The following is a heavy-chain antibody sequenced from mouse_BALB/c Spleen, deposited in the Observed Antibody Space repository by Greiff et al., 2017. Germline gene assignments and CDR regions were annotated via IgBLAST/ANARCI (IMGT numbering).Heavy chain of an antibody. D-gene: IGHD6-5*01. V-gene: IGHV5-6*01. CDR3: ARPLSHYYAMDY. J-gene: IGHJ4*01. CDR1: GFTFSSYG. Sequence: EVKLVESGGDLVKPGGSLKLSCAASGFTFSSYGMSWVRQTPDKRLEWVATISSGGSYTYYPDSVKGRFTISRDNAKNTLYLQMSSLKSEDTAMYYCARPLSHYYAMDYWGQGTSVTVSS. CDR2: ISSGGSYT.